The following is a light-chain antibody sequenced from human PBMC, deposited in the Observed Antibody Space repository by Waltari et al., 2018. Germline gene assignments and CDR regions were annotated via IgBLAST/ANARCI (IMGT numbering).Light chain of an antibody. V-gene: IGLV2-14*01. J-gene: IGLJ3*02. CDR2: GVT. CDR1: SSYICFYDY. Sequence: QSALTQPASVSGSPGQSLPISCPGSSSYICFYDYVSWYQHLPGKPPKHMIYGVTNRPSGISNRFSGSKSDNTASLTIAGLQADDEADYYCSSFTGTIWVFGGGTKLTVL. CDR3: SSFTGTIWV.